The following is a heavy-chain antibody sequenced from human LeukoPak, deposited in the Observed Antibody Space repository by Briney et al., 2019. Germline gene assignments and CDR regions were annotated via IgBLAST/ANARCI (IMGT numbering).Heavy chain of an antibody. Sequence: GGSLRLSCAASGFTFSSYAMHWVRQAPGKGLEWVAVISYDGSNKYYADSVKGRFTISRDNSKNTLYLQMNSLRAEDTAVYYCARASDPYSSSSGLGYWGQGTLVTVSS. J-gene: IGHJ4*02. CDR1: GFTFSSYA. CDR3: ARASDPYSSSSGLGY. V-gene: IGHV3-30*01. D-gene: IGHD6-6*01. CDR2: ISYDGSNK.